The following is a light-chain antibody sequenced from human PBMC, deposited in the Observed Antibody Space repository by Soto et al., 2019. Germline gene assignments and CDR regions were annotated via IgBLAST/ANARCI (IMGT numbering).Light chain of an antibody. CDR1: SSNIGAGYD. CDR2: GNS. V-gene: IGLV1-40*01. Sequence: VLTQPPSVSGAPGQRVTISCTGSSSNIGAGYDVHWYQQLPGTAPKLLIYGNSNRPSGVPDRFSGSKSGTSASLAITGLQAEDEADYYCQSYDSSLSDPYVFGTGTKVTVL. CDR3: QSYDSSLSDPYV. J-gene: IGLJ1*01.